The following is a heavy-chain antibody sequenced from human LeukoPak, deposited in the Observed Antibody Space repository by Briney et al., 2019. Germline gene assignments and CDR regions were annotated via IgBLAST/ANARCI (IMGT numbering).Heavy chain of an antibody. Sequence: SETLSLTCTVSGGSISNYYWSWIRQPPGKGLEWIGYIFYSGNTNYNPSLKSRVTISVDTSKNQFSLKLSSVTAADTAVYFCATSTYGGAGRVYYFDYWGQGTLVTVSS. D-gene: IGHD6-6*01. V-gene: IGHV4-59*08. CDR1: GGSISNYY. J-gene: IGHJ4*02. CDR2: IFYSGNT. CDR3: ATSTYGGAGRVYYFDY.